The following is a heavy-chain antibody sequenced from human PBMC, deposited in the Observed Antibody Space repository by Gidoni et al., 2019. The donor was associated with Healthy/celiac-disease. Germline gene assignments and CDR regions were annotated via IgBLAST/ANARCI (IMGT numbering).Heavy chain of an antibody. CDR3: ARDPTYDFWSGYFG. Sequence: QVQLVQSGAEVKKPGSSVTVSCKASGGTFSSYAISWVRQAPGQGLEWMGRIIPILGIANYAQKFQGRVTITADKSTSTAYMELSSLRSEDTAVYYCARDPTYDFWSGYFGWGQGTLVTVSS. CDR1: GGTFSSYA. J-gene: IGHJ4*02. CDR2: IIPILGIA. D-gene: IGHD3-3*01. V-gene: IGHV1-69*04.